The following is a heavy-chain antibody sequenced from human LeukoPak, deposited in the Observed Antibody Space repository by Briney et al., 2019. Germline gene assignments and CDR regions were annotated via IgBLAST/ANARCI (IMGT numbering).Heavy chain of an antibody. J-gene: IGHJ2*01. CDR1: GFTFGDYA. CDR2: ISGSGGST. V-gene: IGHV3-23*01. CDR3: ARGNSISRDWYFDL. D-gene: IGHD4-23*01. Sequence: GGSLRLSCTASGFTFGDYAMSWVRQAPGKGLEWVSAISGSGGSTYYADSVKGRFTISRDNSKNTLYLQMNSLRAEDTAVYYCARGNSISRDWYFDLWGRGTLVTVSS.